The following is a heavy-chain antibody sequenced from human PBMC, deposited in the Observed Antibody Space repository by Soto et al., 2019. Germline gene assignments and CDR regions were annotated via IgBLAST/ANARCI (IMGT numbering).Heavy chain of an antibody. Sequence: VQLVQSGAEVKKPGASVKVSCKASGYTFTRHGFSWVRQAPGQGLARMGWISANNGNTNYAQKLQGRVPMTTDTPTSTADMELRSLRSDDTAVYYCARNSSDLEFDCWGQGTLVTGSS. CDR2: ISANNGNT. J-gene: IGHJ4*02. CDR1: GYTFTRHG. V-gene: IGHV1-18*01. D-gene: IGHD2-21*01. CDR3: ARNSSDLEFDC.